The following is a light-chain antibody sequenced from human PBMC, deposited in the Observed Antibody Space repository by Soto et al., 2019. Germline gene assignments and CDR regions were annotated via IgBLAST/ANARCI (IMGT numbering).Light chain of an antibody. Sequence: QSVLTQPPSVSGAPGQRVTISCTGSSSNFGAGYDVHWYQQLPGTAPKLLIYANINRPSGVPDRFSGSKSGTSASLAITGLQAEDESYYYCQSYDSSLSGWVFGGGTKLTVL. CDR2: ANI. CDR1: SSNFGAGYD. CDR3: QSYDSSLSGWV. J-gene: IGLJ3*02. V-gene: IGLV1-40*01.